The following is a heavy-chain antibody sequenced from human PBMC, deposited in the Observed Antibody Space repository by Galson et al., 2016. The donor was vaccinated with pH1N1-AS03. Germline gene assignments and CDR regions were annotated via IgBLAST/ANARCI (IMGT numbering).Heavy chain of an antibody. D-gene: IGHD6-19*01. Sequence: SLRLSCAGSGFTFDAYSMHWVRQAPGKGLEWVSGIDWHSEIIDYADSVKGRFTISRDNAQNSLYLQMSSLRPEDTAVYFCAKDLLSGGWFTAADSWGQGTLVTVSS. V-gene: IGHV3-9*01. J-gene: IGHJ4*02. CDR2: IDWHSEII. CDR1: GFTFDAYS. CDR3: AKDLLSGGWFTAADS.